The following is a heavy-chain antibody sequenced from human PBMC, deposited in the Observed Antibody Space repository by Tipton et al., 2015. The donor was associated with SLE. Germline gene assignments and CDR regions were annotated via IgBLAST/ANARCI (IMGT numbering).Heavy chain of an antibody. D-gene: IGHD5-12*01. V-gene: IGHV4-59*01. J-gene: IGHJ4*02. CDR2: IYYTGTT. Sequence: TLSLTCAVYGGSFSGYYWSWIRQPPGKGLEWIGYIYYTGTTSYNPSLKSRLIMTVDTSKNQFSLKLTSVTAADTAVYYCARRHYSGPFDSWGQGTLVTVSS. CDR3: ARRHYSGPFDS. CDR1: GGSFSGYY.